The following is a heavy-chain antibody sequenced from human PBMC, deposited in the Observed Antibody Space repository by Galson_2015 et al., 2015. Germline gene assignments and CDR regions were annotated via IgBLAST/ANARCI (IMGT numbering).Heavy chain of an antibody. J-gene: IGHJ4*02. V-gene: IGHV3-23*01. D-gene: IGHD2-21*02. CDR1: GFTFSSSA. CDR2: LSHIGSSI. Sequence: SLRLSCAASGFTFSSSAMNWVRQAPGKGLEWVSALSHIGSSIYYADSVKGRFTISRDNSKNTLYLHLNSLRADDTAVYYCAKDRRAVVMSAIDYWGQGTQVTVSS. CDR3: AKDRRAVVMSAIDY.